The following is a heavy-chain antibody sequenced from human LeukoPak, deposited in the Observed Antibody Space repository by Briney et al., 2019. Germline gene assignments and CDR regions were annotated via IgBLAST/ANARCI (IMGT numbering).Heavy chain of an antibody. CDR1: GYTFTGYY. V-gene: IGHV1-2*02. Sequence: ASVKVSCRASGYTFTGYYMHWVRQAPGQGLEWMGWINPNSGGTNYAQKFQGRVTMTRDTSISTAYMELSRLRSDDTAVYYCARGAYVWFGELLYELYYFDYWGQGTPVTVSS. CDR2: INPNSGGT. J-gene: IGHJ4*02. CDR3: ARGAYVWFGELLYELYYFDY. D-gene: IGHD3-10*01.